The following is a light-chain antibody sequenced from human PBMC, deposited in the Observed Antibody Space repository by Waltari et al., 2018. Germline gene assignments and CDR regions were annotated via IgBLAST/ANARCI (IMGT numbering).Light chain of an antibody. CDR3: QHYVRLPAT. CDR1: QSVPRS. J-gene: IGKJ1*01. V-gene: IGKV3-20*01. CDR2: GAS. Sequence: EIVLTQSPGTLSLSPGERATLSFRASQSVPRSLAWYQQKPGKAPRLLIYGASNRAAGIPDRFSGSGSGTDFSLTISRLEPEDFAVYYCQHYVRLPATFGQGTKVEIK.